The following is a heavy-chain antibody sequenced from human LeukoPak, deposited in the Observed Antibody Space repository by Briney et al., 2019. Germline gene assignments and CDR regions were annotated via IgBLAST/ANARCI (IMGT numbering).Heavy chain of an antibody. D-gene: IGHD3-10*01. Sequence: PGGSLRLSCAASGFTFSSYAMSWIRQPPGKGLEWIGYIYYSGSTNYNPSLKSRVTISVDTSKNQFSLKLSSVTAADTAVYYCARHYGSGRDGLLSWFDPWGKGTLVTVSS. CDR2: IYYSGST. V-gene: IGHV4-59*01. CDR3: ARHYGSGRDGLLSWFDP. J-gene: IGHJ5*02. CDR1: GFTFSSYA.